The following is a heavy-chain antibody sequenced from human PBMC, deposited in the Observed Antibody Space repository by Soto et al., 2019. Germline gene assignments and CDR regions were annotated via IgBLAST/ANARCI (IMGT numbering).Heavy chain of an antibody. CDR1: GGSISSGGYS. CDR3: ARAGTGGYSGYDGARTYWFDP. Sequence: QLQLQESGSGLVKPSQTLSLTCAVSGGSISSGGYSWSWIRQPPGKGLEWIGEIYHSGSTNYNPSLKSRVTISVDKSKNQFSLKLSSVTAADTAVYYCARAGTGGYSGYDGARTYWFDPWGQGTLVTVSS. D-gene: IGHD5-12*01. CDR2: IYHSGST. V-gene: IGHV4-30-2*01. J-gene: IGHJ5*02.